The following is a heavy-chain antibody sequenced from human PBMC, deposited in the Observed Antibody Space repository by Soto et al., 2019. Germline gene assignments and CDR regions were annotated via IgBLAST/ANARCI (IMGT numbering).Heavy chain of an antibody. CDR2: ISGSGGST. CDR1: GFTFSSYA. V-gene: IGHV3-23*01. J-gene: IGHJ3*02. Sequence: PGGSLRLSCAASGFTFSSYAMSWVRQAPGKGLEWVSAISGSGGSTYYADSVKGRFTISRDNSKNTLYLQMNSLRVDDTAMYYCTRGSFGHAFDIWGQGTMVTVSS. CDR3: TRGSFGHAFDI. D-gene: IGHD3-16*01.